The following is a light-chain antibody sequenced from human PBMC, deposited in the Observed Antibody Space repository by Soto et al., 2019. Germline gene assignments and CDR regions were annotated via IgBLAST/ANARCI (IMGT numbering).Light chain of an antibody. V-gene: IGLV1-40*01. CDR2: DNT. J-gene: IGLJ1*01. CDR1: SSSIGAGYD. CDR3: QSYDFSLSAYV. Sequence: QSVLTQPPSVSGAPGQRVTISCTGSSSSIGAGYDVHWYQQLPGTAPRLLIYDNTNRPSGVPDQFSASKSGASASLAITGLQAEDEADYYCQSYDFSLSAYVFGTGTKLTVL.